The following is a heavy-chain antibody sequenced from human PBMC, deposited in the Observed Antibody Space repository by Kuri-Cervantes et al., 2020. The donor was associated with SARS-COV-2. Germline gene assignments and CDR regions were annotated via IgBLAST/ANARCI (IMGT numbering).Heavy chain of an antibody. CDR3: ASCDSSSWYYFDY. CDR2: IYYSGST. D-gene: IGHD6-13*01. CDR1: GGSISSSSYY. V-gene: IGHV4-39*01. Sequence: SETLSLTCTVSGGSISSSSYYWGWIRQPPGKGLEWIGSIYYSGSTYYNPTLKRRVTISVYTSKNQFSLKLSSVTAADTAVYYCASCDSSSWYYFDYWGQGTLVTVSS. J-gene: IGHJ4*02.